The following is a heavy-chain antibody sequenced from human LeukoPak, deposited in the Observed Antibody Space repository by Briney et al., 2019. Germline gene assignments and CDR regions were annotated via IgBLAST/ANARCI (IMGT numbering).Heavy chain of an antibody. CDR2: IYYSGST. CDR3: ASFYCSGGSCYQYYYYYYMDV. D-gene: IGHD2-15*01. CDR1: GGSISSRSYY. J-gene: IGHJ6*03. V-gene: IGHV4-39*01. Sequence: PSETLSLTCTVSGGSISSRSYYWGWIRQPPGKGLEWIGIIYYSGSTYSNPSLRSRVTISVDTSKNQFSLKLNSVTAADTAVYYCASFYCSGGSCYQYYYYYYMDVWGKGTTVTISS.